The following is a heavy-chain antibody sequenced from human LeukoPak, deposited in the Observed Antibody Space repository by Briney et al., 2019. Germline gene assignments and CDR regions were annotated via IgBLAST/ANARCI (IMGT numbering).Heavy chain of an antibody. J-gene: IGHJ4*02. V-gene: IGHV4-59*01. CDR3: ARDRGMVRGVIYYFDY. D-gene: IGHD3-10*01. CDR2: IYYSGST. CDR1: GGSISSYY. Sequence: PSETLSLTCTVSGGSISSYYWSWIRQPPGKGLEWIGYIYYSGSTNYNPSLKSRVTISVDTSKNQFSLKLSSVTAADPAVYYCARDRGMVRGVIYYFDYWGQGTLVTVSS.